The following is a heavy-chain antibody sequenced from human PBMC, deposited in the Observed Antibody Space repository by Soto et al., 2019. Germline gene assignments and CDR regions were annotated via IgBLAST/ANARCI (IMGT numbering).Heavy chain of an antibody. CDR3: ARDGYGDYGY. CDR1: GYTLTRNG. J-gene: IGHJ4*02. D-gene: IGHD4-17*01. V-gene: IGHV1-18*01. Sequence: QVQLVQSGAEVKKPGTSVKVSFNASGYTLTRNGVSWVRQAPGQGLEWMGWISTYNGNTNYAQKLQGRVTMTRDTSTSIAYMELRDLRSDDTAVYYCARDGYGDYGYWGQGSLVTVSS. CDR2: ISTYNGNT.